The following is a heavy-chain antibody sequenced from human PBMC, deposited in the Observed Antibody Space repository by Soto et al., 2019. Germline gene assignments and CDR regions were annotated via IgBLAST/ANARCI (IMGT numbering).Heavy chain of an antibody. Sequence: ASVKVSCKASGYTFTSYGISWVRQAPGQGLEWMGWISAYNGNTNYPQRLQGRVTMTTDTPTSTAYMELRSLRSDDTAVYYCARDPQKIPMVFDYWGQGTLVTVSS. V-gene: IGHV1-18*01. CDR3: ARDPQKIPMVFDY. CDR2: ISAYNGNT. CDR1: GYTFTSYG. D-gene: IGHD3-10*01. J-gene: IGHJ4*02.